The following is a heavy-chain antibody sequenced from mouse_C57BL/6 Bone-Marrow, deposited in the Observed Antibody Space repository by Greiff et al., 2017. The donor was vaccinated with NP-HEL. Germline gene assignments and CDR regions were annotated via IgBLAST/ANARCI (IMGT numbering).Heavy chain of an antibody. D-gene: IGHD1-1*01. V-gene: IGHV2-2*01. CDR1: GFSFTSYG. CDR2: IWSGRST. Sequence: VQLQQSGPGLVQPSQSLSITCTVSGFSFTSYGVHWVRQSPGKGLEWLGVIWSGRSTDYNAAFISRLSISKDNSKSQVFFKMNSLQADDTAIYYCARRATVVAKGFAYWGQGTLVTVSA. CDR3: ARRATVVAKGFAY. J-gene: IGHJ3*01.